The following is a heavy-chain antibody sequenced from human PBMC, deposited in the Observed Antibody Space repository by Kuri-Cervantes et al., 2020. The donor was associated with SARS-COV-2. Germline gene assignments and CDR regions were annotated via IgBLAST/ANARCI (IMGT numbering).Heavy chain of an antibody. CDR2: ISSSSSYI. CDR3: ARVADTLVSYGTDAFDI. V-gene: IGHV3-21*01. CDR1: RFTFSNYT. D-gene: IGHD3-16*01. Sequence: GGSLRLSCAASRFTFSNYTMNWVRQAPGKGLEWVSSISSSSSYIYYADSVKGRFTISRDSAKNSLYLQMNSLRAEDTAVYYCARVADTLVSYGTDAFDIWGQGTMVTVSS. J-gene: IGHJ3*02.